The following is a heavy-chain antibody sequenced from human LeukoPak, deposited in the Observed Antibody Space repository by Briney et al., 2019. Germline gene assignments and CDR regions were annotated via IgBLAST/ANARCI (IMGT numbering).Heavy chain of an antibody. CDR2: IVPIFGTA. CDR1: GGTFSSYA. V-gene: IGHV1-69*13. D-gene: IGHD3-22*01. CDR3: ARGPLDSSGSSFDY. Sequence: SVKVSCKASGGTFSSYAISWVRQAPGQGLEWMGGIVPIFGTANYAQNFQGRVTITADESTGKAYMELSSLRSEDTAVYYCARGPLDSSGSSFDYWGQGTLVTVSS. J-gene: IGHJ4*02.